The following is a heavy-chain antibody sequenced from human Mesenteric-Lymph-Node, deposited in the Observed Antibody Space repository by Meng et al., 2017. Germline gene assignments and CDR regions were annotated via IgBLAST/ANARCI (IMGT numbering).Heavy chain of an antibody. V-gene: IGHV4-4*02. CDR1: GGAISRSNW. D-gene: IGHD5-18*01. J-gene: IGHJ3*02. CDR2: IYHSGST. Sequence: VLSQGGGPGLLQPSGTLSLTCAVSGGAISRSNWWSWVRQPPGKGLEWIGEIYHSGSTNYNPSLKSRVTISVDKSKNQFSLKLSSVTAADTAVYYCARDSVDTAMVKEGDAFDIWGQGTMVTVSS. CDR3: ARDSVDTAMVKEGDAFDI.